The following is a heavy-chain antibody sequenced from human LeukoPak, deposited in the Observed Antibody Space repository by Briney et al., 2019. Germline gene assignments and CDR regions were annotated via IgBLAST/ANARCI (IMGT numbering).Heavy chain of an antibody. D-gene: IGHD6-19*01. Sequence: GGSLRLSCAASGFTFSSYSVNWVRQAPGKGLEWVSSISSSSSYIYYADSVKGRFTISRDNAKNSLYLQMNSLRAEDTAVYYCARGSYSSGWLINDYWGQGTLVTVSS. CDR1: GFTFSSYS. CDR2: ISSSSSYI. J-gene: IGHJ4*02. V-gene: IGHV3-21*01. CDR3: ARGSYSSGWLINDY.